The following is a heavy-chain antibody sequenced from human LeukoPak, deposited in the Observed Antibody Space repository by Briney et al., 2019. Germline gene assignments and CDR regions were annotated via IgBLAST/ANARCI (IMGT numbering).Heavy chain of an antibody. V-gene: IGHV4-59*01. CDR1: GGSISSYY. D-gene: IGHD6-13*01. CDR2: IYYSGST. Sequence: SETLSLTCTVSGGSISSYYWSWIRQPPGKGLEWIGYIYYSGSTNYNPSLKSRVTISVHTSKNQFSLKLSPVTAADTAVYYCARSITSSWYGDFQHWGQGTLVTASS. CDR3: ARSITSSWYGDFQH. J-gene: IGHJ1*01.